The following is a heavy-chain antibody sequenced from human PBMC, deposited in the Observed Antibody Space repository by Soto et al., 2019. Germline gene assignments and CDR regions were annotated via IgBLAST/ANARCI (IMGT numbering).Heavy chain of an antibody. CDR1: GFSFSSIGEG. CDR2: IYWDDDK. J-gene: IGHJ6*02. Sequence: QITLKESGPTLVKPTQTLTLTCTFPGFSFSSIGEGVGWIRQPPGKALEWLALIYWDDDKGYSPSLKSRLTITKDTFKNQVVLTMTNMDPVDTATYYCVQSRCGGDCLXSXSSHXYYGLDVWGQGTTVTVSS. V-gene: IGHV2-5*02. D-gene: IGHD2-21*02. CDR3: VQSRCGGDCLXSXSSHXYYGLDV.